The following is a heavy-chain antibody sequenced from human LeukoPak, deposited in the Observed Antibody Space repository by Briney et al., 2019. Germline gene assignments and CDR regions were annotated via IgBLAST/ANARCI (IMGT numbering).Heavy chain of an antibody. CDR3: ASEPEPNGAFDI. J-gene: IGHJ3*02. D-gene: IGHD1-14*01. Sequence: SVKVSCKASGGTFSSYAISWVRQAPGQGLEWMGRIIPIFGTANYAQKFQGRVTITTDESTSTAYMELSSLRSEDTAVYYCASEPEPNGAFDIWGQGTMVTVSS. CDR2: IIPIFGTA. CDR1: GGTFSSYA. V-gene: IGHV1-69*05.